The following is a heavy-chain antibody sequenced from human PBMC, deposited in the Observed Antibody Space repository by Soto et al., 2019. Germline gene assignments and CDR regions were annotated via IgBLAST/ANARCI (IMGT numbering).Heavy chain of an antibody. CDR2: IYYGGST. D-gene: IGHD1-26*01. V-gene: IGHV4-59*01. CDR3: ASRSGSYPYYFDY. Sequence: PSETLSLTCTVSGGSISSYYWNWIRQPPGKGLEWIGYIYYGGSTNNNPSLKSRVTISVDTSKNQFSLKLSSVTAADTAVYYCASRSGSYPYYFDYWGQGTLVTVS. J-gene: IGHJ4*02. CDR1: GGSISSYY.